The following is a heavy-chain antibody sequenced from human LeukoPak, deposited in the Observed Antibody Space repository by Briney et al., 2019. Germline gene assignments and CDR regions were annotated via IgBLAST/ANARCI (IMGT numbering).Heavy chain of an antibody. V-gene: IGHV3-66*01. Sequence: GGSLRLSCAASGFTVSSNYMSWVRRAPGKGLEWVSVIYSGGSTYYADSVKGRFTISRDNSKNTLYLQMNSLRAEDTAVYYCARDLLYSSSSDYWGQGTLVTVSS. CDR1: GFTVSSNY. CDR3: ARDLLYSSSSDY. D-gene: IGHD6-13*01. CDR2: IYSGGST. J-gene: IGHJ4*02.